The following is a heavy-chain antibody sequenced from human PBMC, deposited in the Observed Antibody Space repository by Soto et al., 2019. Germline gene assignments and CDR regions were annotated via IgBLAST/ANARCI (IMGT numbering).Heavy chain of an antibody. D-gene: IGHD3-16*01. J-gene: IGHJ5*02. CDR2: ISGSGGST. CDR1: GFTFSSSA. Sequence: LTLSCAAPGFTFSSSAMNCVRQAPGKGLEWVSAISGSGGSTYYADSVKGRFTISRDNSKNTLYLQMNSLRAEDTAVYYCAKAWKKNSTLLGKGGGGFDPWGQGTRVTVAS. V-gene: IGHV3-23*01. CDR3: AKAWKKNSTLLGKGGGGFDP.